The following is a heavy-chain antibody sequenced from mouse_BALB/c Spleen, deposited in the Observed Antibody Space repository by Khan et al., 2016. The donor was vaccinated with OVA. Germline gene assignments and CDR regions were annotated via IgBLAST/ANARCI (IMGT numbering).Heavy chain of an antibody. Sequence: EVQLQESGPGLVKPSQSLFLTCTVTGYSITSDYAWNWIRQFPGNKLEWMGYISYSGSTTYNPSLKSRISITRDTSKEQFFLQLKSVTSEDTATYYCASELGRYYALDYWGQGTSVTVSA. CDR2: ISYSGST. V-gene: IGHV3-2*02. CDR3: ASELGRYYALDY. J-gene: IGHJ4*01. CDR1: GYSITSDYA.